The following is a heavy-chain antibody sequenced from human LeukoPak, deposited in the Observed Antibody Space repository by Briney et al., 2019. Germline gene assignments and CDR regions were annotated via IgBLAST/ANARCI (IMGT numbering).Heavy chain of an antibody. Sequence: PGGSLRLSCAASGFTFSSYWMHWVRHAPGKGPVWVSRINSDGSSTSYADSVKGRFTISRDNAKNTLYLQMNSLRAEDTAVYYCAREGGDAFDIWGQGTMVTVSS. V-gene: IGHV3-74*01. CDR2: INSDGSST. J-gene: IGHJ3*02. CDR3: AREGGDAFDI. D-gene: IGHD2-15*01. CDR1: GFTFSSYW.